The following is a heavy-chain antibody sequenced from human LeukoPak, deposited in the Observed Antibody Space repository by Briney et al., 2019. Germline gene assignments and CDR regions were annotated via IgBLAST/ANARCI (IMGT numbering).Heavy chain of an antibody. Sequence: GGSLRLSCAASGFTFSSYGMHWVRQAPGKGLEWVAFIRYDGSNKYYADSVKGRFTISRDNSKNTLYPQMNSLRAEDTAVYYCAKEIGSYSSSWFDYWGRGTLVTVSS. J-gene: IGHJ4*02. CDR3: AKEIGSYSSSWFDY. CDR1: GFTFSSYG. D-gene: IGHD6-13*01. V-gene: IGHV3-30*02. CDR2: IRYDGSNK.